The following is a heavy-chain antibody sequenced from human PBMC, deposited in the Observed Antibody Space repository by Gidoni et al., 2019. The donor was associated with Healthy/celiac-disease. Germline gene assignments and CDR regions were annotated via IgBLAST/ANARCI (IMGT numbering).Heavy chain of an antibody. V-gene: IGHV2-5*01. D-gene: IGHD3-3*01. CDR3: AHRGTIFGVVIPFDY. J-gene: IGHJ4*02. CDR1: GFSLSTSRVG. CDR2: IDWNDDK. Sequence: QITLKESGPTLVKPTQTLKLTCPFSGFSLSTSRVGVGSIRQPPGKALQWLALIDWNDDKPYSPSLKSRLTITKDTSKNQVVLTMTNMDPVDTATYYCAHRGTIFGVVIPFDYWGQGTLFTVSS.